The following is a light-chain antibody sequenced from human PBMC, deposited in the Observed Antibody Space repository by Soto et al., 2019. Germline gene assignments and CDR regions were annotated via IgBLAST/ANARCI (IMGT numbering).Light chain of an antibody. CDR1: QSVSSN. Sequence: EIVLTQSPGTLSLSPGERATLSCRASQSVSSNLAWYQQKPGQAPRLLIFGASSRATGIPDRFSGSGSGPDFTLTISRLEPEDSAVYYCQQYGRSPLTFGGGTKVEIK. CDR3: QQYGRSPLT. J-gene: IGKJ4*01. V-gene: IGKV3-20*01. CDR2: GAS.